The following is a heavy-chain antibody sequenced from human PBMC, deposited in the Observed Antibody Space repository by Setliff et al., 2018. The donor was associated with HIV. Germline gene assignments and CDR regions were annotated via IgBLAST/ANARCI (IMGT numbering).Heavy chain of an antibody. CDR2: ISASGST. J-gene: IGHJ4*02. CDR3: ARVYSRSWFFLDH. CDR1: GGSISSYY. D-gene: IGHD6-13*01. V-gene: IGHV4-4*07. Sequence: TLSLTCSVSGGSISSYYWSWIRQPADKALEWIGRISASGSTNYNPSLESRVTLSIDTSNNQFSLKLTSVTAADTAVYYCARVYSRSWFFLDHWGQGILVTVSS.